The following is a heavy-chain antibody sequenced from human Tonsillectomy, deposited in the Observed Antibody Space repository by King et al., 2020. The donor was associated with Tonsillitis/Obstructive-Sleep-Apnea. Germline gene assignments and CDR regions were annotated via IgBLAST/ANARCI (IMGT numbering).Heavy chain of an antibody. CDR3: ARWAWVESGQGVMVGYYYYYMDV. CDR1: GYTFTGYY. J-gene: IGHJ6*03. CDR2: INPNSGGT. D-gene: IGHD3-16*01. Sequence: VQLVQSGAEVKKPGASVKVSCKASGYTFTGYYMHWVRQAPGQGLEWMGRINPNSGGTNYAQKFQGRVTMTRDTSISTAYMELSRLRSDDTAVYYCARWAWVESGQGVMVGYYYYYMDVWGKGTTVTVSS. V-gene: IGHV1-2*06.